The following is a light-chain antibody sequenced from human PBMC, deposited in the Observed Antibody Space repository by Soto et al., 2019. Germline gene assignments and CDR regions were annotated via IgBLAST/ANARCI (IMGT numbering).Light chain of an antibody. Sequence: AIQVTQSPSSLSASVGDRVTITCRASEGIRDGLAWYQQKPGKAPKLLIYPASSLHSGVPSRFSGSGSGTDFTLTISSLQPEDVATYYCLQDYNSPPTFGGGTKVEIK. CDR2: PAS. J-gene: IGKJ4*01. CDR3: LQDYNSPPT. V-gene: IGKV1-6*01. CDR1: EGIRDG.